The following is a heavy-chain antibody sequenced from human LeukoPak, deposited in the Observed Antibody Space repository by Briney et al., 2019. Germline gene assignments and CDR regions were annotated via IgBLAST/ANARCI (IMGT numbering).Heavy chain of an antibody. CDR1: GFTFSSYA. J-gene: IGHJ4*02. V-gene: IGHV3-23*01. Sequence: GGSLRLSCAASGFTFSSYAMNWVCQAPGKGLEWVSAISGSGGSTYYADSVKGRFTISRDNSKNTLYLQMNSLRAEDTAVYYCAKERDSYGSGSYFDYWGQGTLVTVSS. CDR2: ISGSGGST. D-gene: IGHD3-10*01. CDR3: AKERDSYGSGSYFDY.